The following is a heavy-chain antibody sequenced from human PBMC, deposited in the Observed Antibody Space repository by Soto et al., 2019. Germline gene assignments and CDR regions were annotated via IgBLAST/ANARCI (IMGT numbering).Heavy chain of an antibody. CDR2: ISAYNGNT. V-gene: IGHV1-18*01. D-gene: IGHD3-16*01. CDR3: ARARLFYDYFGGRAYNWFHP. CDR1: GYTFTSYG. Sequence: ASVKVSCKASGYTFTSYGISWVRQAPGQGLEWMGWISAYNGNTNYAQKLQGRVTMTTDTSTSTAYMELRSLRSDDTAVYYCARARLFYDYFGGRAYNWFHPGGQEPLFTVSS. J-gene: IGHJ5*02.